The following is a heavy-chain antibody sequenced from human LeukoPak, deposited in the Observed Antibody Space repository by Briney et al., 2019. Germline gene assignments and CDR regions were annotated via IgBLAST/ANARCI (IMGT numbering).Heavy chain of an antibody. V-gene: IGHV3-30*04. J-gene: IGHJ6*02. CDR2: ISYDGSNK. Sequence: GGSLRLSCAASGFTFSSYAMHWVRQAPGKGLEWVAVISYDGSNKYYADSVKGRFTISRDNSKNTLYLQMNSLRAEDTAVYYCARDSYGMDVWGQGTTVAVSS. CDR3: ARDSYGMDV. CDR1: GFTFSSYA.